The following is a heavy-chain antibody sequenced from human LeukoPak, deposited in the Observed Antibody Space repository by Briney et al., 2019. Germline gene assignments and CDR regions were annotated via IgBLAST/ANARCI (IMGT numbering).Heavy chain of an antibody. D-gene: IGHD6-13*01. CDR1: GYTFTSYY. Sequence: GASVKASCKASGYTFTSYYMHWVRQAPGQGLEWMGIINPSGGSTSYAQKFQGRVTITADESTSTAYMELSSLRSEDTAVYYCARESSSWPYFDYWGQGTLVTVSS. V-gene: IGHV1-46*01. CDR3: ARESSSWPYFDY. CDR2: INPSGGST. J-gene: IGHJ4*02.